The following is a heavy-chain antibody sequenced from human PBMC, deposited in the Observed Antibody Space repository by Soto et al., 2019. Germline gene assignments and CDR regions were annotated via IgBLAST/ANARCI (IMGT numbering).Heavy chain of an antibody. CDR2: IIPMFGTP. D-gene: IGHD5-12*01. CDR1: GDTFTNFA. V-gene: IGHV1-69*06. CDR3: ARGLRGYTGYDGGGAFDI. J-gene: IGHJ3*02. Sequence: QVQLVQSGTAVKKSGSSVKVSCKASGDTFTNFAISWMRQAPGQGLEWMGGIIPMFGTPNYAQKFQGSVTITADRSTSTAYLELRSLRSEDTAVYYCARGLRGYTGYDGGGAFDIWGQGTMVTVSS.